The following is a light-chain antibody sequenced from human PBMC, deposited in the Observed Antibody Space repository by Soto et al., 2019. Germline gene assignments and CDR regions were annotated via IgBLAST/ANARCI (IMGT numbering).Light chain of an antibody. Sequence: QSVLTQPASVSGSPGQSIIISCTGTSSDVGGYNYVSWYQQHPGKAPKLMIYEVSNRPSGVSNRFSGSKSGNTASLTISGLQAEDEADYYCSSYTSSSTPVVFGGGTKLTVL. CDR2: EVS. V-gene: IGLV2-14*01. CDR1: SSDVGGYNY. J-gene: IGLJ2*01. CDR3: SSYTSSSTPVV.